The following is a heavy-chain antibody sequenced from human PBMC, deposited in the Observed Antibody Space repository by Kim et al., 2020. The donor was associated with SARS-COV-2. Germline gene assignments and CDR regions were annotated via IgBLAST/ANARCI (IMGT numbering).Heavy chain of an antibody. J-gene: IGHJ6*02. V-gene: IGHV3-53*01. Sequence: GGSLRLSCAASGFTVSSNYMSWVRQAPGKGLEWVSVIYSGGSTYYADSVKGRFTISRDNSKNTLYLQMNSLRAEDTAVYYCARGVGYDILTYYYYYVMDVWGQGTTVTFSS. CDR3: ARGVGYDILTYYYYYVMDV. CDR1: GFTVSSNY. D-gene: IGHD3-9*01. CDR2: IYSGGST.